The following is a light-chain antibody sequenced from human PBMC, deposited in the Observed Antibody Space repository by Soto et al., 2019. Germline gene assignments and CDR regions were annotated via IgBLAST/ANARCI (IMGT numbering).Light chain of an antibody. Sequence: QSALTQPASVSGSPGQSIIISCTGSSSDVGRYNLVSWYQQHPGKAPKLIIYEDNKRPSGVSNRFSGSKSANTASLTIAGLQAGDEADYYCCSYAGGNAWVFGGGTKLTVL. J-gene: IGLJ3*02. CDR3: CSYAGGNAWV. V-gene: IGLV2-23*01. CDR2: EDN. CDR1: SSDVGRYNL.